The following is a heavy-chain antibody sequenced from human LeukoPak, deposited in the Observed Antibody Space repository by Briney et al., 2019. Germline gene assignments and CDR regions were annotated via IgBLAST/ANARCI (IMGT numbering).Heavy chain of an antibody. V-gene: IGHV3-64D*06. CDR1: GFTFSSYT. CDR3: AKDSVGVVVAATRYGMDV. J-gene: IGHJ6*04. D-gene: IGHD2-15*01. Sequence: GGSLRLSCSASGFTFSSYTMHWVRQAPGKGLEYVSSISNNGGRTYYAASVKGRFTISRDNSKNTVYLQMSSLRAEDTAIYYCAKDSVGVVVAATRYGMDVWGEGTTVTVSS. CDR2: ISNNGGRT.